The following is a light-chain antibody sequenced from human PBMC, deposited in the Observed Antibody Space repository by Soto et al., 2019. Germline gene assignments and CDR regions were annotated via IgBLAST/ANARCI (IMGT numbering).Light chain of an antibody. CDR2: KAS. J-gene: IGKJ1*01. CDR1: QSISDW. V-gene: IGKV1-5*03. Sequence: DIQMTQSPSTLSASVGDRVTITCRASQSISDWLVWYQQKPGKAPKLLIHKASRLESGVPSRFRGSGSGTEFTLTITSLQPDDFATYYCQQYDSYSRTFGQGTKVEIK. CDR3: QQYDSYSRT.